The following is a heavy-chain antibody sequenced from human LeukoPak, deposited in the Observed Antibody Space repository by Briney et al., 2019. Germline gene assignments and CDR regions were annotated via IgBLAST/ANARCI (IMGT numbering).Heavy chain of an antibody. CDR1: GFSFSATGVG. D-gene: IGHD2-21*01. CDR2: LYWDDDK. V-gene: IGHV2-5*02. J-gene: IGHJ4*02. CDR3: AHNTIFRGWYYFDY. Sequence: ESGPTLVKPTQTLTLTCSFSGFSFSATGVGVGWIRQPPGKALEWLALLYWDDDKRYSPSLKSRLTITKDSSKNQVVLTMTNMDPVDTATYYCAHNTIFRGWYYFDYWGQGTLVTVSS.